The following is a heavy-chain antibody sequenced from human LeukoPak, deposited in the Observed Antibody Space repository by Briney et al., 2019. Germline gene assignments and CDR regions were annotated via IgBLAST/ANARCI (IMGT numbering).Heavy chain of an antibody. CDR1: GGSISSGSYY. Sequence: SQTLSLTCTVSGGSISSGSYYCSWIRQPAGKGLEWIGRIYTSGSTNYNPSLKSRVTISVDTSKNQFSLKLSSVTAVDTAVYYCARGQWLPTYYFDYWGQGTLVTVSS. J-gene: IGHJ4*02. D-gene: IGHD6-19*01. CDR3: ARGQWLPTYYFDY. V-gene: IGHV4-61*02. CDR2: IYTSGST.